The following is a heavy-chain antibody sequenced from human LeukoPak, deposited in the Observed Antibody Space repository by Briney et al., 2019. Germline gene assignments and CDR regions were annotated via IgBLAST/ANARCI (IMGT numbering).Heavy chain of an antibody. V-gene: IGHV3-33*01. CDR3: ARDVRTVSYYYGMGV. Sequence: GGSLRLSCAASGFTFSSYGMHWVRQAPGKGLEWVAVIWYDRSNKYYADSVKGRFTISRDNSKNTLYLQMNSLRAEDTAVYYCARDVRTVSYYYGMGVWGQGTTVTVSS. CDR1: GFTFSSYG. D-gene: IGHD4-17*01. J-gene: IGHJ6*02. CDR2: IWYDRSNK.